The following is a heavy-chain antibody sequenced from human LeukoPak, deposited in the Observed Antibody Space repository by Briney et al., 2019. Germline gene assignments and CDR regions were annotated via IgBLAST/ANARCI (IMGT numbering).Heavy chain of an antibody. CDR2: IYYSGST. J-gene: IGHJ4*02. V-gene: IGHV4-59*01. CDR1: GGSISSYY. D-gene: IGHD6-13*01. CDR3: ARSLTLFSSSWYYFDY. Sequence: SETLSLTCTVSGGSISSYYWSWIRQPPGKGLEWIGYIYYSGSTNYNPSLKSRVTISVDTSKNQFSLKLSSVTAADTAVYYCARSLTLFSSSWYYFDYWGQGTLVTVSS.